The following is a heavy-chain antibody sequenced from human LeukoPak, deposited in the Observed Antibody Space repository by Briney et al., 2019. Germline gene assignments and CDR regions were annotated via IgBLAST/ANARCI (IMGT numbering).Heavy chain of an antibody. D-gene: IGHD2-8*01. Sequence: GESLKISCKGSGYSFTNYWIGWVRQMPGKGLEWMGIIYPGDSDTRYSPSFQGQVTISADKSISTAYLQWSSLKASDTAMYYCARRGVYAIDGDPYYYMDVWGKGTTVTVSS. CDR1: GYSFTNYW. CDR2: IYPGDSDT. J-gene: IGHJ6*03. CDR3: ARRGVYAIDGDPYYYMDV. V-gene: IGHV5-51*01.